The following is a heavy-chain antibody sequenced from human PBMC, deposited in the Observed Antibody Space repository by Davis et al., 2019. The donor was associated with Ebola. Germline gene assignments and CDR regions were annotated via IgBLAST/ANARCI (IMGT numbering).Heavy chain of an antibody. CDR2: INPNSGGT. D-gene: IGHD2-2*01. CDR3: ARDTEVVTAAGGAVYYGMDV. J-gene: IGHJ6*02. Sequence: AASVKVSCKASGYTFTGYYMHWVRQAPGQGLEWMGWINPNSGGTNYAQKFQGWVTMTRDTSISTAYMELSRLKSDDTAVYYRARDTEVVTAAGGAVYYGMDVCGQGTTVTVSS. CDR1: GYTFTGYY. V-gene: IGHV1-2*04.